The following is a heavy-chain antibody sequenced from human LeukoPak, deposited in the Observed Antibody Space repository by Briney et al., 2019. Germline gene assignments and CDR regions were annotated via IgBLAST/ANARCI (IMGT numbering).Heavy chain of an antibody. J-gene: IGHJ3*02. CDR1: GFSFSSYW. V-gene: IGHV3-74*01. D-gene: IGHD1-26*01. CDR2: LNGDGSST. CDR3: ARERWDSEAFDI. Sequence: QSGGSLRLSCAASGFSFSSYWMHWVHQAPGKGLVWVSRLNGDGSSTSYLDSVRGRLTISRDNTRNTLYLHMNSLRAEDTGVYYCARERWDSEAFDIWGQGTVVTVSS.